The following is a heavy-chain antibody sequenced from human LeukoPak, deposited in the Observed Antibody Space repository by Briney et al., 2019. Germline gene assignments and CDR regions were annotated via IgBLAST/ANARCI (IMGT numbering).Heavy chain of an antibody. D-gene: IGHD3-3*01. J-gene: IGHJ6*02. V-gene: IGHV1-8*01. Sequence: ASVKVSCKASGYTFTSYDINWVRQATGHGLEWMGWMNPNSGNTGYAQKFQGRVTMTRNTSISTAYMELSSLRSEDTAVYYCAREQSSYDFWSGFYYYYGMDVWGQGTTVTVSS. CDR3: AREQSSYDFWSGFYYYYGMDV. CDR2: MNPNSGNT. CDR1: GYTFTSYD.